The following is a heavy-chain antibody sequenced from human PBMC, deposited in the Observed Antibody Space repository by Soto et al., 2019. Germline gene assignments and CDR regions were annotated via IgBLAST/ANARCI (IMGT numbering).Heavy chain of an antibody. D-gene: IGHD6-19*01. Sequence: GGSLRLSCVASEFTFSNYAMTWVRQALGKGLEWVSSISGSGSITYYAESVKGRFAISRDNSKNTLFLQMNSLRAEDTGIYYCAKAEKISAVAGYLDNWGQGTLVTVSS. CDR2: ISGSGSIT. V-gene: IGHV3-23*01. CDR3: AKAEKISAVAGYLDN. J-gene: IGHJ4*02. CDR1: EFTFSNYA.